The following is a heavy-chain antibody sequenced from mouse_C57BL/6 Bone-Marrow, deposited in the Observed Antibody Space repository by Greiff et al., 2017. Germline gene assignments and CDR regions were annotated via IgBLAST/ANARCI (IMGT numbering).Heavy chain of an antibody. CDR1: GYTFTSYW. CDR3: VCVSPDYGSTYWYFDV. D-gene: IGHD1-1*01. Sequence: VQLQQPGAELVKPGASVKMSCKASGYTFTSYWITWVKQRPGQGLEWIGDIYPGSGSTKYNEKFKSKATLTVDTASSTAYMQLSSLTSEDSAVYYCVCVSPDYGSTYWYFDVWGTGTTVTVSS. CDR2: IYPGSGST. J-gene: IGHJ1*03. V-gene: IGHV1-55*01.